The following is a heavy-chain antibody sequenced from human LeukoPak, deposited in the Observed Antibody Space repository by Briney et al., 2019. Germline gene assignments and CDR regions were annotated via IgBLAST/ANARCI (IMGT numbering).Heavy chain of an antibody. D-gene: IGHD3-22*01. CDR1: GYTFTSYH. Sequence: GASVKVSCKASGYTFTSYHMHWVRQAPGQGLEWMGIINPSSGSTSYAQKFQGRVSLTRDTSTSTAYMELRSLRSDDTAVYYCARDNPDYYYDSSGRTFDYWGQGTLVTVSS. CDR3: ARDNPDYYYDSSGRTFDY. CDR2: INPSSGST. V-gene: IGHV1-46*01. J-gene: IGHJ4*02.